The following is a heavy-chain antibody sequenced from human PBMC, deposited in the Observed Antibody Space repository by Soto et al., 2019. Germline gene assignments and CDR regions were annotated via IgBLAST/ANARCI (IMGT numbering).Heavy chain of an antibody. Sequence: VKVSCKVSGYTLTELSMHWVRQAPGKGLEWMGGFDPEDGETIYAQKFQGRVTMTEDTSTDTAYMELSSLRSEDTAVYYCATGGYCSGGSCYSFDYWGQGTLVT. CDR1: GYTLTELS. CDR2: FDPEDGET. CDR3: ATGGYCSGGSCYSFDY. D-gene: IGHD2-15*01. J-gene: IGHJ4*02. V-gene: IGHV1-24*01.